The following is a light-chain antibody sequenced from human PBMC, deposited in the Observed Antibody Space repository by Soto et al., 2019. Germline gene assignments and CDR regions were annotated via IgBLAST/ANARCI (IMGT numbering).Light chain of an antibody. J-gene: IGLJ2*01. V-gene: IGLV2-23*02. CDR2: EDT. Sequence: QSALTQPASVSGSLGQSITFSCTGTRSDVGGYNLVSWYQQHPDKVPKLIIYEDTKRPSGVSSRFSGSKSGNTASLTITGLQAEDEADYHCCSFAGRSTFVFGGGTKLTAL. CDR1: RSDVGGYNL. CDR3: CSFAGRSTFV.